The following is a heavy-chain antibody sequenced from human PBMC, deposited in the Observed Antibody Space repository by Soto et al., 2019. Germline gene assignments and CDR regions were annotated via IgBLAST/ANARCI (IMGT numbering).Heavy chain of an antibody. CDR2: INHSGST. V-gene: IGHV4-34*01. Sequence: QVQLQQWGAGLLKSSETLSLTCAVYGGSFSGYYWSWIRQPPGKGLEWIGEINHSGSTNYNPSLKSRVTISVDTSKNQFSLKLSSVTAADTAVYYCARRVVVERWFDPWGQGTLVTVSS. D-gene: IGHD3-22*01. CDR3: ARRVVVERWFDP. CDR1: GGSFSGYY. J-gene: IGHJ5*02.